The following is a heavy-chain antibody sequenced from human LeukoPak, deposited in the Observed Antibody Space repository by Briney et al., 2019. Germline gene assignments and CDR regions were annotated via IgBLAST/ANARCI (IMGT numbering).Heavy chain of an antibody. J-gene: IGHJ4*02. CDR1: GFNFSTCG. CDR3: ARSQYCTSNGCLTGFDY. Sequence: GGSLRLSCVASGFNFSTCGMHWVRQAPGQGLEWVAFILSDGSYEYYADSVKGRFTISRDNAKNSLYLRMNSLRAEDTAVYYCARSQYCTSNGCLTGFDYWGQGTLVTVSS. CDR2: ILSDGSYE. V-gene: IGHV3-30*04. D-gene: IGHD2-2*01.